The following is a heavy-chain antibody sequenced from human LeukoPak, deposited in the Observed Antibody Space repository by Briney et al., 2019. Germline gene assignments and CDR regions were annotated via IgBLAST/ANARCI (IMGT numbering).Heavy chain of an antibody. J-gene: IGHJ1*01. V-gene: IGHV3-74*01. CDR3: ARGRFGSC. CDR1: GLTFSSSW. CDR2: INTDGSGT. D-gene: IGHD6-13*01. Sequence: PGGSLRLSCVASGLTFSSSWMHWVRQAPGKGLVWVSRINTDGSGTTYADSVKGRFTISRDNAKNSLYLQMNSLRAEDMAVYYCARGRFGSCWGQGTLVTVSS.